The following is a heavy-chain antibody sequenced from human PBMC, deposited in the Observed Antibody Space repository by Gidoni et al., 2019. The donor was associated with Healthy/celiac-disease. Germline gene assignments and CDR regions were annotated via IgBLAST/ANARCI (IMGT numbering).Heavy chain of an antibody. Sequence: QVQLQQGGAGLLKPSETLSLTCAVYGGSFSGYYWSGIRQPPGKGREWIGEINHSGSTNYNPSLKSRVTISVDTSKNQFSLKLSSVTAADTAVYYCARGGYNIDYWGQGTLVTVSS. V-gene: IGHV4-34*01. D-gene: IGHD5-12*01. CDR2: INHSGST. CDR3: ARGGYNIDY. J-gene: IGHJ4*02. CDR1: GGSFSGYY.